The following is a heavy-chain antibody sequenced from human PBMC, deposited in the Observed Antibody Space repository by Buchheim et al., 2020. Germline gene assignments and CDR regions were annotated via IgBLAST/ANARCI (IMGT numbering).Heavy chain of an antibody. J-gene: IGHJ4*02. CDR1: GGSISSGDYY. Sequence: QVQLQESGPGLVKPSQTLSLTCTVSGGSISSGDYYWSWIRQPPGKGLEWIGYIYYSGSTYYNPSLKSRVTISVDTSKNQFSLKRSSVTAADTTLYYCTSYLSDEAAPYYFDYWGKGT. D-gene: IGHD2-15*01. V-gene: IGHV4-30-4*01. CDR3: TSYLSDEAAPYYFDY. CDR2: IYYSGST.